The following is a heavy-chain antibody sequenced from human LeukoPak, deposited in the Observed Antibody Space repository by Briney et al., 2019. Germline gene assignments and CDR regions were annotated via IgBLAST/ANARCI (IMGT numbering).Heavy chain of an antibody. CDR2: ISGSGGST. Sequence: QPGGSLRLSCAASGFTFSSYAMSWVRQAPGKGLEWVSAISGSGGSTYYADSVKGRFTISRDNSKNTLYLQMNSLRAEDTAVYYCAKDGVEYCGGDCPFDYWGQGTLVTASS. CDR1: GFTFSSYA. CDR3: AKDGVEYCGGDCPFDY. D-gene: IGHD2-21*02. J-gene: IGHJ4*02. V-gene: IGHV3-23*01.